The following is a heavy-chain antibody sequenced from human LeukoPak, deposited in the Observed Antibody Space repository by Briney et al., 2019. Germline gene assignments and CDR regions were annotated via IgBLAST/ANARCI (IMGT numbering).Heavy chain of an antibody. D-gene: IGHD3-10*01. Sequence: GRSLRLSCAASGFTFDDYAMHWVRQAPGKGLEWVSGISWNSGSIGYADSVKGRFTISRDNAKNSLYLQMNSLRAEDTALYYCAKDAHLYYYGSGSYLVAGMDVWGQGTTVTVSS. CDR2: ISWNSGSI. CDR3: AKDAHLYYYGSGSYLVAGMDV. CDR1: GFTFDDYA. J-gene: IGHJ6*02. V-gene: IGHV3-9*01.